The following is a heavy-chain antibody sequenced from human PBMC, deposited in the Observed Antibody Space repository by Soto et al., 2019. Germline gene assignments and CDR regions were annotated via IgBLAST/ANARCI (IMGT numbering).Heavy chain of an antibody. CDR1: GFTFGNFW. V-gene: IGHV3-74*03. Sequence: PGGSLRLSCSDSGFTFGNFWIHWVRQAPGKGLEWVSHIGPDGTDIVYADSVKGRFTISRDNSKNTLYLQMNSLRAEDTAVYYCARVSRSYYDSSGYGSYGMDVWGQGTTVTVSS. D-gene: IGHD3-22*01. CDR2: IGPDGTDI. CDR3: ARVSRSYYDSSGYGSYGMDV. J-gene: IGHJ6*02.